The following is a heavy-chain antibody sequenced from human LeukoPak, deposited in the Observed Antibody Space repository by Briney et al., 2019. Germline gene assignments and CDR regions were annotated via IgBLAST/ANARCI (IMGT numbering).Heavy chain of an antibody. J-gene: IGHJ4*02. CDR1: GGSISSSSYY. CDR3: AKFKDTAMVTVDY. CDR2: IYYSGST. D-gene: IGHD5-18*01. Sequence: SETMYLSCTVSGGSISSSSYYWGWIRQPPGKGLEGIGSIYYSGSTYYNPSHKSRVTISVDTSKKQVSLKLSSVTAADTAVYYCAKFKDTAMVTVDYWGQGTLVTVSS. V-gene: IGHV4-39*01.